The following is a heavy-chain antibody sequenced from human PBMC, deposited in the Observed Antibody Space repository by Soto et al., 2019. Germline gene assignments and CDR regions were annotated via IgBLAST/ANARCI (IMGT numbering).Heavy chain of an antibody. CDR2: IYYSGST. V-gene: IGHV4-39*01. CDR1: GGSISSSSYY. D-gene: IGHD6-13*01. CDR3: ARTAIAAAGTYTDY. Sequence: QLQLQESGPGLVKPSETLSLTCTVSGGSISSSSYYWGWIRQPPGKGLEWIGSIYYSGSTYYNPSLKSRVTISVDTSKNQFSRKLSSVTAADTAVYYCARTAIAAAGTYTDYWGQGTLVTVSS. J-gene: IGHJ4*02.